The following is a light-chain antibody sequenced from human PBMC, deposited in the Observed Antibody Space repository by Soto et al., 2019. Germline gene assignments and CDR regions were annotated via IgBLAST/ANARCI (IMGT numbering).Light chain of an antibody. CDR2: AAS. CDR1: HVVSNY. J-gene: IGKJ2*01. Sequence: AVQMTQSPSSLSASIGDTVTITCRASHVVSNYLAWYQQKPGNPPKALIYAASFLQSGVPSRFSGSGSWTDFSLTISFLQSEDFATYYCQHYYSYPYTFGQGTTLE. CDR3: QHYYSYPYT. V-gene: IGKV1-8*01.